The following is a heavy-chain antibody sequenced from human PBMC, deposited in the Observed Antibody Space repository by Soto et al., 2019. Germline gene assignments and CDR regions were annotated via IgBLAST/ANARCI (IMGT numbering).Heavy chain of an antibody. J-gene: IGHJ6*02. CDR1: GFTFSSYG. V-gene: IGHV3-30*03. CDR2: ISYDGSNK. D-gene: IGHD3-10*01. CDR3: ASSRRAYGSGSYYYYYYGMDV. Sequence: GGSLRLSCAASGFTFSSYGMHWVRQAPGKGLEWVAVISYDGSNKYYADSVKGRFTISRDNSKNTLYLQMNSLRAEDTAVYYCASSRRAYGSGSYYYYYYGMDVWGQGTTVTVSS.